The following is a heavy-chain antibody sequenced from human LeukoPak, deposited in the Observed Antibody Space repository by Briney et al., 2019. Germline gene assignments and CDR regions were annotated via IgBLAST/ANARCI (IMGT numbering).Heavy chain of an antibody. CDR2: IYYSGRT. V-gene: IGHV4-30-4*08. D-gene: IGHD3-10*01. Sequence: SQTLSLTCTVSGGSISSGDYYWSWIRQPPGKGLEWIGYIYYSGRTYYNPPLKSRVTMSVDTSKNQFSLKLSSVPDADTAVYYYARARGVIPVAFDIWGQGTMVTVSS. CDR1: GGSISSGDYY. CDR3: ARARGVIPVAFDI. J-gene: IGHJ3*02.